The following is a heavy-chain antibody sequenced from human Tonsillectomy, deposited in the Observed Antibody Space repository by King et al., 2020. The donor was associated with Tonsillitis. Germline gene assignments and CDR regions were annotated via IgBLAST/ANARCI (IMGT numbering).Heavy chain of an antibody. D-gene: IGHD1-26*01. CDR3: ARELREWELYYYYAGLDV. CDR1: GYTFTNYG. Sequence: QLVQSGAEVKKPGASVKVSCKTSGYTFTNYGISWVRQAPGQGLEWMGWISGYNGNTMYAQKFQGRVTMTTDTSTSTAYMDLGSLRSDDTAVYYCARELREWELYYYYAGLDVGGQGPTVTVPS. V-gene: IGHV1-18*04. J-gene: IGHJ6*02. CDR2: ISGYNGNT.